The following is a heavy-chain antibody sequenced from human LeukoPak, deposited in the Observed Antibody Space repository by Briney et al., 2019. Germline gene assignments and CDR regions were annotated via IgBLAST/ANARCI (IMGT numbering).Heavy chain of an antibody. J-gene: IGHJ6*03. Sequence: PSETLSLTCAVYGGSFSGYYWSWIRQPPGKGLEWIGVIIHSGSTNYNPSLKSRVTISVDTSKNQFSLKLSSVTAADTAVYYCARGQPCSGGNCVYYYYMDVWGKGTTVTVSS. V-gene: IGHV4-34*01. CDR1: GGSFSGYY. CDR3: ARGQPCSGGNCVYYYYMDV. D-gene: IGHD2-15*01. CDR2: IIHSGST.